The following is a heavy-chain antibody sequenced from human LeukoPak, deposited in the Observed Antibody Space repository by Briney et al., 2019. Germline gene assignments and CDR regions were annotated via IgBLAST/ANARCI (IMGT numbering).Heavy chain of an antibody. V-gene: IGHV4-59*12. CDR2: IYYNGST. Sequence: SETLSLTCTVSGGSISSYYWSWIRQPPGKGLEWIGNIYYNGSTNYNPSLKSRVTISVDTSKNQFSLKLTSVTAADTAVYYCARAPFRSNWYVTDWGQGTLVTVSS. CDR1: GGSISSYY. D-gene: IGHD6-13*01. CDR3: ARAPFRSNWYVTD. J-gene: IGHJ4*02.